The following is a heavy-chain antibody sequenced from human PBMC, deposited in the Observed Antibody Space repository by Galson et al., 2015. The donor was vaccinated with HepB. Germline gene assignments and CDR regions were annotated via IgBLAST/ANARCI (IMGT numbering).Heavy chain of an antibody. J-gene: IGHJ6*03. CDR1: GFTFSSYS. Sequence: SLRLSCAASGFTFSSYSMNWVRQAPGKGLEWVGRIKSKTDGGTTDYAAPVKGRFTISRDDSKNTQYLQMNSLKTEDTAVYYCTTEANSGSPNAPGGPYYYYMDVRGKGTTVTVSS. D-gene: IGHD1-26*01. CDR3: TTEANSGSPNAPGGPYYYYMDV. CDR2: IKSKTDGGTT. V-gene: IGHV3-15*07.